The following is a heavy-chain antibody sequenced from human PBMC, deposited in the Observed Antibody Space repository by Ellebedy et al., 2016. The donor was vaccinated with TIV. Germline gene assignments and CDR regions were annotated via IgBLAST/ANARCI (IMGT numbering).Heavy chain of an antibody. CDR3: TRETNPSPGAVAGTGFDC. CDR2: KRFDGRNE. CDR1: GFSFSNYG. V-gene: IGHV3-30*02. Sequence: PGGSLRLSCVASGFSFSNYGMHWVRQAPGKGLEWVAFKRFDGRNEYNGDSVKGRFFISRDVSKNTLFLQMNRWRAEDTAIYYCTRETNPSPGAVAGTGFDCWGQGALVIVSS. J-gene: IGHJ4*02. D-gene: IGHD6-19*01.